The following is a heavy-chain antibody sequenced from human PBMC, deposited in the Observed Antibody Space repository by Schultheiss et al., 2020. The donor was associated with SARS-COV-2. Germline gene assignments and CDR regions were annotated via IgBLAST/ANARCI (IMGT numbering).Heavy chain of an antibody. CDR3: ATGSGYYSVC. CDR2: IKQDGSEK. Sequence: GESLKISCAASGFTFSSYWMSWVRQAPGKGLEWVANIKQDGSEKYYVDSVKGRFTISRDNAKNSLYLQMNSLRAEDTAVYYCATGSGYYSVCWGQGTLVTVSS. CDR1: GFTFSSYW. D-gene: IGHD3-22*01. V-gene: IGHV3-7*01. J-gene: IGHJ4*02.